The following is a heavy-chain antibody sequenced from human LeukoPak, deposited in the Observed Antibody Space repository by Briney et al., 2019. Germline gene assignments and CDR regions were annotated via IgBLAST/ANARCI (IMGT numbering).Heavy chain of an antibody. J-gene: IGHJ3*02. CDR3: AKDLRRSYYYDSSGYYYGAFDI. D-gene: IGHD3-22*01. V-gene: IGHV3-30*02. CDR2: IRYDGSNK. CDR1: GFTFSSYA. Sequence: PGGSLRLSCAASGFTFSSYAMSWVRQAPGKGLEWVAFIRYDGSNKYYADSVKGRFTISRDNSKNTLYLQMNSLRAEDTAVYYCAKDLRRSYYYDSSGYYYGAFDIWGQGTMVTVSS.